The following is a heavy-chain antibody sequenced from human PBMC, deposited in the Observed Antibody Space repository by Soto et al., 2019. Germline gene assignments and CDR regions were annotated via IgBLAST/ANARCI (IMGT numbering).Heavy chain of an antibody. CDR2: IKQDGSEK. V-gene: IGHV3-7*03. CDR3: ATYCSGGSCYSGDAFDI. Sequence: GGSLRLSCAASGFTFSSYWMSWVRQAPGKGLEWVANIKQDGSEKYYVDSVKGRFTISRDNAKNSLHLQMNSLRAEDTAVYYCATYCSGGSCYSGDAFDIWGQGTMVTVSS. D-gene: IGHD2-15*01. CDR1: GFTFSSYW. J-gene: IGHJ3*02.